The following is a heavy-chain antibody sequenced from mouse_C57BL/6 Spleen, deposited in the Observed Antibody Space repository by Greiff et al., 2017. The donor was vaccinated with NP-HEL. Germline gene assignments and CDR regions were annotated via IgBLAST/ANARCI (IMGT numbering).Heavy chain of an antibody. CDR3: ARSLITTVVPLYFDY. CDR1: GYSITSDY. D-gene: IGHD1-1*01. CDR2: ISYSGST. J-gene: IGHJ2*01. V-gene: IGHV3-8*01. Sequence: EVMLVESGPGLAKPSQTLSLTCSVTGYSITSDYWNWIRKFPGNKLEYMGYISYSGSTYYNPSLKSRISITRDTSKNQYYLQLNSVTTEDTATYYCARSLITTVVPLYFDYWGQGTTLTVSS.